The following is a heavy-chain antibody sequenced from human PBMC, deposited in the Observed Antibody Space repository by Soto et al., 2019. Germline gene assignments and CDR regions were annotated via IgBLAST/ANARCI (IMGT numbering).Heavy chain of an antibody. J-gene: IGHJ6*03. V-gene: IGHV3-23*01. Sequence: GGSLRLSCAASGFTFSSYGMTWVRQAPGKGLEWVSSIGGSGGSTHYTDSVKGRFTISRDNSKNTLYLQMNSLRAEDTAVYYCAKESGPITTTPFYYYSYMDVWGKGTTVTVSS. CDR2: IGGSGGST. D-gene: IGHD1-26*01. CDR1: GFTFSSYG. CDR3: AKESGPITTTPFYYYSYMDV.